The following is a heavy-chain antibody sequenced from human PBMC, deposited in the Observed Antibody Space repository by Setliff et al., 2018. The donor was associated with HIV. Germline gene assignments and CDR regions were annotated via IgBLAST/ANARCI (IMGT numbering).Heavy chain of an antibody. D-gene: IGHD1-26*01. CDR1: GFTFSSYA. V-gene: IGHV3-30-3*01. J-gene: IGHJ3*02. CDR2: ISYDGSNK. Sequence: GGSLRLSCAASGFTFSSYAMHWVRQAPGKGLEWVAVISYDGSNKYYADSVKGRFTISRDNSKNTLYLQMNSLRAEDTAVYYCAREPEGSHGAFDIWGQGTMVTVSS. CDR3: AREPEGSHGAFDI.